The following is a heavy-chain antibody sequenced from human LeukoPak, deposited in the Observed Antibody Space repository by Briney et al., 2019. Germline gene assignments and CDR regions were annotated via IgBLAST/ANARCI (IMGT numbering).Heavy chain of an antibody. CDR1: GYTFTSYG. V-gene: IGHV1-18*04. CDR2: ISAYNGNT. D-gene: IGHD6-19*01. CDR3: ARGHSSGWPSPSDAFDI. Sequence: ASVKVSCKASGYTFTSYGISWVRQAPGQGLEWMGWISAYNGNTNYAQKPQGRVTMTTDTSTSTAYMELRSLRSDDTAVYYCARGHSSGWPSPSDAFDIWGQGTMVTVSS. J-gene: IGHJ3*02.